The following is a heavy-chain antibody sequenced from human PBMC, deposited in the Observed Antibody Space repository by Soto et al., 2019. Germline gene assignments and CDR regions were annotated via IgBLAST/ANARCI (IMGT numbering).Heavy chain of an antibody. CDR3: ASSLYDILTGYPRGWDYYYYYGMDV. Sequence: ASVKVSCKASGGTFSSYAISWVRQAPGQGLEWMGGIIPIFGTANYAQKFQGRVTITADESTSTAYMELSSLRSEDTAVYYCASSLYDILTGYPRGWDYYYYYGMDVWGQGTTVTVSS. CDR2: IIPIFGTA. V-gene: IGHV1-69*13. CDR1: GGTFSSYA. D-gene: IGHD3-9*01. J-gene: IGHJ6*02.